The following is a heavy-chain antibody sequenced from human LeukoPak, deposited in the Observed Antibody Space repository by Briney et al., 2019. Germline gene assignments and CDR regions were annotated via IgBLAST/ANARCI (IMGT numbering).Heavy chain of an antibody. CDR1: GFTFSSYG. CDR2: IWYDGSNK. J-gene: IGHJ6*02. V-gene: IGHV3-33*01. Sequence: PGGSLRLSCAASGFTFSSYGMHWVRQAPGKGLEWVAVIWYDGSNKYYADSVKGRFTISRENSKNTLSLQMNSLRAEDTAVYYCARDSPDYYYGIDVWGQGTTVTVSS. CDR3: ARDSPDYYYGIDV.